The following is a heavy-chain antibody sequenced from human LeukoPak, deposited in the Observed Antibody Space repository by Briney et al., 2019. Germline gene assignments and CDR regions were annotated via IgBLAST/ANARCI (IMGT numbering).Heavy chain of an antibody. CDR2: IYVDGRTT. CDR1: GFTFSNYW. J-gene: IGHJ5*02. V-gene: IGHV3-74*01. CDR3: IRDFRSADL. Sequence: GGSLRLSCVASGFTFSNYWMYWVRQPPGKGLVWVSRIYVDGRTTNYADSVKGRFTISRDNAKNTVYLEMNSLSVEDTATYYCIRDFRSADLWGQGTLVTVTS.